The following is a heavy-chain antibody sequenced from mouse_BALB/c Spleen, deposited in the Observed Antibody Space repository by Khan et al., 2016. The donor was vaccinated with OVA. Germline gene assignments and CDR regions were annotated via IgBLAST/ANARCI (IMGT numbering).Heavy chain of an antibody. J-gene: IGHJ3*01. V-gene: IGHV3-2*02. CDR2: ISYSGST. D-gene: IGHD2-4*01. CDR1: AYSITSDYA. CDR3: ALLRPSWFPY. Sequence: EVQLQESGPGLVKPSQSLSLTCTVTAYSITSDYAWNWIRQFPGNKLEWMGYISYSGSTNYNPSLKSLISITRDTSKNRFFLQLNSVTTEDTATYYCALLRPSWFPYWGPGTLVTVSA.